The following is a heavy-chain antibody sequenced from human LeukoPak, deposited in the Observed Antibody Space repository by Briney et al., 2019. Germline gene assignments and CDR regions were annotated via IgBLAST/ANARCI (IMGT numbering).Heavy chain of an antibody. J-gene: IGHJ4*02. V-gene: IGHV3-30*02. Sequence: GGSLRLSCAASGFTFSNYAMHWVRQAPGKGLEWVSFVRYDGKNQYYADSVKGRFTVSRDNSKKTVSLQMHSLRRGDTAVYYCVKDLLQWYKFDSWGQGTLVIVSS. D-gene: IGHD4-23*01. CDR2: VRYDGKNQ. CDR3: VKDLLQWYKFDS. CDR1: GFTFSNYA.